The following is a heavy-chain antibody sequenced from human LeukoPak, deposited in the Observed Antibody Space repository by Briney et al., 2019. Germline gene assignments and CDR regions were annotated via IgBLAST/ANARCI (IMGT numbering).Heavy chain of an antibody. J-gene: IGHJ5*02. CDR2: ISDSGGGT. CDR1: GFTFSSYV. Sequence: GSLRLSCAASGFTFSSYVMSWVRQAPGKGLEWVSLISDSGGGTYYADSVKGRFTISRDNSKSTLYLQMNSLRAEDTAVYYCAKAYCSSTNCYSPGSWGQGTLVTVSS. D-gene: IGHD2-2*01. CDR3: AKAYCSSTNCYSPGS. V-gene: IGHV3-23*01.